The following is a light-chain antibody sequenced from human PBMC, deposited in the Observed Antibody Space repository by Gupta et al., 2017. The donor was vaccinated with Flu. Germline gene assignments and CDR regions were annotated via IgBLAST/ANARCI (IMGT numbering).Light chain of an antibody. J-gene: IGKJ4*01. CDR3: QRYGDLPPT. CDR1: QDITNC. CDR2: DAS. Sequence: DIQMTQSPSSLSASVGDRVTITCQASQDITNCLNWYQQKPGKAPKLLIYDASSLETGVPSRFSGSGSGTDFTFTISSLQAEDVATYFCQRYGDLPPTFGGGTKVEIK. V-gene: IGKV1-33*01.